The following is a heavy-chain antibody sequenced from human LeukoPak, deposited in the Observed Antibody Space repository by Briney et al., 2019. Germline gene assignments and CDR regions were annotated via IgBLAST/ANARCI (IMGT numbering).Heavy chain of an antibody. Sequence: GGSLRLSCAAAGFTFSDYGMNWVRQAPGKGLEWVSGISGSGISTYYADSVKGRFTISRDNSKNTLYLYVNSLRPDDSAVYYCVKDNPLDYWGQGTLVIVSS. J-gene: IGHJ4*02. CDR2: ISGSGIST. CDR1: GFTFSDYG. CDR3: VKDNPLDY. V-gene: IGHV3-23*01.